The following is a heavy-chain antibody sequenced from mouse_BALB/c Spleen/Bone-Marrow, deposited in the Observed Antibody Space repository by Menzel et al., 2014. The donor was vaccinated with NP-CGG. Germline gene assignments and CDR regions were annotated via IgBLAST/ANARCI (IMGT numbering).Heavy chain of an antibody. D-gene: IGHD6-1*01. CDR3: ARGGHYFPFDY. J-gene: IGHJ4*01. Sequence: QVQLQQSGAEFVMPGASVKMSCKASGYTFTDKWMHWVKQRPGQGLEWIGAIDTSDSYINYNQKFKGKASLTVDASSSTGYMPLSRLTTCRSGVHFLARGGHYFPFDYLGQGTSVIVSS. CDR2: IDTSDSYI. CDR1: GYTFTDKW. V-gene: IGHV1S78*01.